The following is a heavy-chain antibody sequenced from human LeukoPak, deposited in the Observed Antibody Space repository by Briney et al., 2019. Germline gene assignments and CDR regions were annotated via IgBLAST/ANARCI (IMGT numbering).Heavy chain of an antibody. Sequence: GGSLRLSCAACGFPFSQYWMHWVRHAPGEGLVWVSRINTDGSSTTYADSVKGRFTISRDNAKNTLYLQMNSLRAEDTAVYYCAREGDGAGSYHDYWGQGTLVTVSS. J-gene: IGHJ4*02. V-gene: IGHV3-74*01. CDR1: GFPFSQYW. CDR3: AREGDGAGSYHDY. D-gene: IGHD3-10*01. CDR2: INTDGSST.